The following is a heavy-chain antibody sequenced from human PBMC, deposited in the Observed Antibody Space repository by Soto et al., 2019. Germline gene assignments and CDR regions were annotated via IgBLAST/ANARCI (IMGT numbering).Heavy chain of an antibody. CDR3: AKRRERYYDFWSARAPSWFDP. J-gene: IGHJ5*02. Sequence: SETLSLTCAVYGGSFSGYYWSWIRQPPGKGLEWIGEINHSGSTNYNPSLKSRVTISVDTSKNQFSLKLSSVTAADTAVYYCAKRRERYYDFWSARAPSWFDPWGQGTMVTVYS. CDR1: GGSFSGYY. CDR2: INHSGST. V-gene: IGHV4-34*01. D-gene: IGHD3-3*01.